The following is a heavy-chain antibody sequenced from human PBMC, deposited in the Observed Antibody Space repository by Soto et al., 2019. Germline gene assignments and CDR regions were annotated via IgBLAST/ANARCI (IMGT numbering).Heavy chain of an antibody. V-gene: IGHV3-49*03. CDR1: GFVFGDYE. CDR2: IRTNSRGATT. CDR3: TRGVVIGY. J-gene: IGHJ4*02. Sequence: GGSLRLSCTTSGFVFGDYEMSRFRQAPGKGLEWVGFIRTNSRGATTEYAASVRGRFTISRDDSKSVAYLQMNSLKIEDTAVYYCTRGVVIGYWGQGTLVTVSS.